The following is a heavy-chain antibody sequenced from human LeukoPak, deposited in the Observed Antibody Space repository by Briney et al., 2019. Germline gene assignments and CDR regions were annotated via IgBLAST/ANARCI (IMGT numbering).Heavy chain of an antibody. CDR2: IYSGGSI. J-gene: IGHJ4*02. Sequence: GGSLRLSCVASGFTVSSNYMSWVRQAPGKGLEWVSVIYSGGSIYYAGSVKGRFTISRHNSKNTLYLQMNSLRAEDTAVYYCARDSYHGSGSSWGQGTLVTVSS. V-gene: IGHV3-53*04. D-gene: IGHD3-10*01. CDR1: GFTVSSNY. CDR3: ARDSYHGSGSS.